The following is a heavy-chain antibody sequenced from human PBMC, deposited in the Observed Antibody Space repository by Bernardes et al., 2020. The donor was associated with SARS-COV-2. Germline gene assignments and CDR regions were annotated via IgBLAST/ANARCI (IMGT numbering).Heavy chain of an antibody. D-gene: IGHD4-17*01. J-gene: IGHJ2*01. Sequence: GGSLRLSCATSGFTFSGHDMHWVRQVAGRGLEWVSGINLAGDTYYVGSVKGRFSISRDNVANTLYLHMHSLRDEDTAVYFCARAIFGDNYIWNFDLWGRGTPVTVSS. CDR2: INLAGDT. CDR1: GFTFSGHD. CDR3: ARAIFGDNYIWNFDL. V-gene: IGHV3-13*01.